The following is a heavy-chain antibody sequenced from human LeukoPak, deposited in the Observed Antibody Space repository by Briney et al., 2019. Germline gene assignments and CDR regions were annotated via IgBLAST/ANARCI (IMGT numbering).Heavy chain of an antibody. D-gene: IGHD6-13*01. CDR2: ISYDGSNK. CDR3: ARAHVAAAGTSKNAFDI. J-gene: IGHJ3*02. V-gene: IGHV3-30-3*01. Sequence: PGRSLRLSCAASGFTFSSYAMHWVRQGPGKGLEWVAVISYDGSNKYYADSVKGRFTISRDNSKNTLYLQMNSLRAEDTAVYYCARAHVAAAGTSKNAFDIWGQGTMVTVSS. CDR1: GFTFSSYA.